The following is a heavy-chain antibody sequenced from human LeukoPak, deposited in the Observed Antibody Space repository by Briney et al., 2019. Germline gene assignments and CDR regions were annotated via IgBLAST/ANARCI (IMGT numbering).Heavy chain of an antibody. CDR1: DLTVSDYY. J-gene: IGHJ4*02. D-gene: IGHD3-10*01. CDR3: GGSGSYYTPSYY. CDR2: ISNGGVT. Sequence: GGSLRLSCATSDLTVSDYYRSWVRQAPGRGLEWVSVISNGGVTYYADSVKGRFTISRDDSNDTVYLQMNNVRPEDTAVYYCGGSGSYYTPSYYWGQGTLVTVSS. V-gene: IGHV3-53*01.